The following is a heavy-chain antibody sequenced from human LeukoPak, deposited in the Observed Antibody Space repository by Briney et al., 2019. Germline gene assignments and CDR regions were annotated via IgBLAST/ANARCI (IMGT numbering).Heavy chain of an antibody. J-gene: IGHJ4*02. CDR3: AREKASYSSSSNSDY. D-gene: IGHD6-6*01. CDR1: GGSISSYY. Sequence: SETLSLTCTVSGGSISSYYWSWIRQPPGKGLEWIGYIYYSGSTYYNPSLKSRVTISVDRSKNQFSLKLSSVTAADTAVYYCAREKASYSSSSNSDYWGQGTLVTVSS. V-gene: IGHV4-59*12. CDR2: IYYSGST.